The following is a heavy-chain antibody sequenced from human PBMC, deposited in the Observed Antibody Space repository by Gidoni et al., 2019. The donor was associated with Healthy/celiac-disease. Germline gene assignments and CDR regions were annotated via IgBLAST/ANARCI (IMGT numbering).Heavy chain of an antibody. Sequence: QVQLVQSGAEVKKPGSSVKVSCKASGGTFSSYAISWVRQAPGQGLEWMGGIIPSFGTANYAQKFQGRVTITADESTSTAYMELSSLRSEDTAVYYCARDLVATTGRDYYGMDVWGQGTTVTVSS. J-gene: IGHJ6*02. CDR2: IIPSFGTA. V-gene: IGHV1-69*01. CDR1: GGTFSSYA. D-gene: IGHD5-12*01. CDR3: ARDLVATTGRDYYGMDV.